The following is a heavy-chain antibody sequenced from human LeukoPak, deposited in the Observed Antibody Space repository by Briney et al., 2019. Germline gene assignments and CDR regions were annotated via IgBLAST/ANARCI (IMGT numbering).Heavy chain of an antibody. D-gene: IGHD2-15*01. Sequence: ASVKVSCEASGYTFIGYGVSWVRQAPGQGLEWMGWINPYNDDTHYAQNLQGRVTMTTDTSTNTAFMELRSLISDVTAVYYCARRVQPSLRYCSGSSCYKESWFDPWGQGTLVTVSS. CDR3: ARRVQPSLRYCSGSSCYKESWFDP. V-gene: IGHV1-18*01. CDR1: GYTFIGYG. J-gene: IGHJ5*02. CDR2: INPYNDDT.